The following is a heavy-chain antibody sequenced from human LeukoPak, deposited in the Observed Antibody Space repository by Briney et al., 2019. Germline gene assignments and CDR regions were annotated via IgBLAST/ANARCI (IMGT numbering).Heavy chain of an antibody. Sequence: PGGSLRLPCAASGITFANAWLYWVRRAPGKGLEWVGRIRSKSDGGTPDYAAPVKGRFTISRDDSKNTLYLQMDSLQTEDTAVYYCTTFYDPDYWGQGTLVTVSS. CDR2: IRSKSDGGTP. J-gene: IGHJ4*02. CDR1: GITFANAW. V-gene: IGHV3-15*01. CDR3: TTFYDPDY. D-gene: IGHD2/OR15-2a*01.